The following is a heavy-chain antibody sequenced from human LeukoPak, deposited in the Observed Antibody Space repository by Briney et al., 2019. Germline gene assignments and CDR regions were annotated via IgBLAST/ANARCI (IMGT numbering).Heavy chain of an antibody. CDR2: ISAYNGNT. D-gene: IGHD3-3*01. CDR3: ARESPYDFWSGYYMSFGSPHLLDY. V-gene: IGHV1-18*01. CDR1: GYTFTSYG. J-gene: IGHJ4*02. Sequence: ASVKVSCKASGYTFTSYGISWVRQAPGQGLEWMGWISAYNGNTNYAQKLQGRVTMTTGTSTSTAYMELRSLRSDDTAVYYCARESPYDFWSGYYMSFGSPHLLDYWGQGTLVTVSS.